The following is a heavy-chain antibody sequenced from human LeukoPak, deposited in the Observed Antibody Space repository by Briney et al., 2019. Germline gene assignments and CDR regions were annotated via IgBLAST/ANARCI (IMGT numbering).Heavy chain of an antibody. D-gene: IGHD3-22*01. CDR1: GFTFSSYA. Sequence: GGSLRLSCAASGFTFSSYATTWVRQAPGKGVEWVSGISGSGDTTYYADSVKGRFTISRDNSKNTLYLQMNSLRAEDTAVYYCALGRNYYDSSLGYWGQGTLVTVSS. V-gene: IGHV3-23*01. CDR3: ALGRNYYDSSLGY. J-gene: IGHJ4*02. CDR2: ISGSGDTT.